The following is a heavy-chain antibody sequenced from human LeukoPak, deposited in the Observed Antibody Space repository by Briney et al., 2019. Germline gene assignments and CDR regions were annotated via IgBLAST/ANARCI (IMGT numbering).Heavy chain of an antibody. Sequence: PGGSLRLSCAASGFTFSTSWMNWIRQAPGKGLEWVASIKEDGSETYYVDSVKGRFTVSRDNAKSSLYLQMNSLRAEDTAVYYCANRRFGTPDYWGQGTLVTVSS. CDR3: ANRRFGTPDY. V-gene: IGHV3-7*03. CDR1: GFTFSTSW. J-gene: IGHJ4*02. D-gene: IGHD3-10*01. CDR2: IKEDGSET.